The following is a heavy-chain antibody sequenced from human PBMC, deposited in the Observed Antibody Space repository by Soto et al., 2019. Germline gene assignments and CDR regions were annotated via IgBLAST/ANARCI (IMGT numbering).Heavy chain of an antibody. D-gene: IGHD2-15*01. CDR3: SRDYSGPGPD. CDR1: GLTLSRYW. V-gene: IGHV3-7*04. J-gene: IGHJ4*02. Sequence: EVQFVESGGGLVQPGGSLRLSCVASGLTLSRYWMSWVRQAPGKGLEWVANIKEDGGKTYYVDSVKGRFTISRDNAKNSVYLQMNSLRVEDTAVYYCSRDYSGPGPDWGQGTLVIVSS. CDR2: IKEDGGKT.